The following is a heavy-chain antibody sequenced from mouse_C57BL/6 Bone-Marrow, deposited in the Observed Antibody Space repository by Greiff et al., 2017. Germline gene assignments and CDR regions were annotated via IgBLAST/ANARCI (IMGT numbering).Heavy chain of an antibody. V-gene: IGHV1-19*01. Sequence: EVKLMESGPVLVKPGASVKMSCKASGYTFTDYYMNWVKQSHGKSLEWIGVINPYNGGTSYNQKFKGKATLTVDKSSSTAYMELNSLTSEDSAVYYCAREGRRVAYWGQGTLVTVSA. CDR1: GYTFTDYY. J-gene: IGHJ3*01. CDR3: AREGRRVAY. CDR2: INPYNGGT.